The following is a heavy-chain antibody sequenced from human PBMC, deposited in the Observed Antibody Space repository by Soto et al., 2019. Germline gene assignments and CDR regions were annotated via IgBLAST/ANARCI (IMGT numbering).Heavy chain of an antibody. CDR3: ARAIATYYSWFDP. Sequence: ASVKVSCEACGYTFTNYAIHWVRQAPGQRLEWMGWINTGKGDTKYSQKFQDRVTITRDTSASTAYMELSSLRCEDTAVYYCARAIATYYSWFDPWGQGTLVTVS. CDR1: GYTFTNYA. J-gene: IGHJ5*02. D-gene: IGHD1-26*01. V-gene: IGHV1-3*04. CDR2: INTGKGDT.